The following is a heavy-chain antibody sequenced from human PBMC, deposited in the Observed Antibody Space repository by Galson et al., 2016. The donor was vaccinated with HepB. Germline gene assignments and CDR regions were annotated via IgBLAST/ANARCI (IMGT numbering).Heavy chain of an antibody. Sequence: LSLTCTVSGHSINNENYYLSWIRQPPGDGQEFIGFIYYIWNTYYHPSLKRRVTISVDTSKNQFPLKLTSMTAADPAAYYCARVAGYTASSGEEWFDPWGQGTLVTVSS. CDR3: ARVAGYTASSGEEWFDP. D-gene: IGHD3-16*01. V-gene: IGHV4-31*03. J-gene: IGHJ5*02. CDR2: IYYIWNT. CDR1: GHSINNENYY.